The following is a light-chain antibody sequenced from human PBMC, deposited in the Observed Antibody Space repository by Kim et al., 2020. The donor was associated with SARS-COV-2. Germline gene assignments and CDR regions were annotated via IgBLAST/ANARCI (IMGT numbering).Light chain of an antibody. CDR3: QVWDSSSDHCV. CDR2: YDS. Sequence: SYELTQPPSVPVAPGKTARITCGGNNIGSKSVHWYQQKPGQAPVLVIYYDSDRPSGIPERFSGSNSGNTATLTISRVEAGDEADYYCQVWDSSSDHCVFGTGTKVTVL. CDR1: NIGSKS. V-gene: IGLV3-21*04. J-gene: IGLJ1*01.